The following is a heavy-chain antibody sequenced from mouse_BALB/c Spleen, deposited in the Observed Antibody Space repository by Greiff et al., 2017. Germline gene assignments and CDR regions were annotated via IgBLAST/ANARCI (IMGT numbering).Heavy chain of an antibody. V-gene: IGHV3-2*02. CDR2: ISYSGST. J-gene: IGHJ1*01. CDR1: GYSITSDYA. Sequence: EVQGVESGPGLVKPSQSLSLTCTVTGYSITSDYAWNWIRQFPGNKLEWMGYISYSGSTSYNPSLKSRISITRDTSKNQFFLQLNSVTTEDTATYYCARSGTIWYFDVWGAGTTVTVSS. D-gene: IGHD4-1*01. CDR3: ARSGTIWYFDV.